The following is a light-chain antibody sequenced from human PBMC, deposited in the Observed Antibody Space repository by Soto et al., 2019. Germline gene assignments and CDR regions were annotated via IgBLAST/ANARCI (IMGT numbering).Light chain of an antibody. CDR2: GAS. CDR3: QQYGTSPRT. Sequence: EIVLTQSPGTLSLSPGERATLSCRASQSVSSNYLAWYQQKPGQAPRLLIYGASSRATGIPDRFSGSGSGTDFTLTISRLDPEDFAVYYCQQYGTSPRTFGQGTKVEI. CDR1: QSVSSNY. J-gene: IGKJ1*01. V-gene: IGKV3-20*01.